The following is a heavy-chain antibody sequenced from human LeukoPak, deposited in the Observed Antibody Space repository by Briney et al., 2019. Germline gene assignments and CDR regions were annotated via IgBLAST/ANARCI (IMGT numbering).Heavy chain of an antibody. CDR1: GFTFSNAW. J-gene: IGHJ5*02. CDR3: TTGNPLLRVSPWFDP. D-gene: IGHD1-14*01. Sequence: PGGSLRLSCAASGFTFSNAWMSWVRQAPGKGLEWVGRIKSKTDGGTTDYAAHVKGRFTISRDDSKNTLYLQMSSLKTEDTAVYYCTTGNPLLRVSPWFDPWGQGTLVTVSS. CDR2: IKSKTDGGTT. V-gene: IGHV3-15*01.